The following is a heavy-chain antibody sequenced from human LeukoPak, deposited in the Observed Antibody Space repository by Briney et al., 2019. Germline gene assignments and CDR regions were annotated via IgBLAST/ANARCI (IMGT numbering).Heavy chain of an antibody. CDR1: GYSISSGYY. Sequence: SETLPLTCAVSGYSISSGYYWGWIRQPPGKGLEWIGSIYHSGSTYYNPSLKSRVTISVDTSKNQFSLKLSSVTAADTAVYYCARLLAPLNYYDSSGKYYFDYWGQGTLVTVSS. D-gene: IGHD3-22*01. CDR3: ARLLAPLNYYDSSGKYYFDY. J-gene: IGHJ4*02. V-gene: IGHV4-38-2*01. CDR2: IYHSGST.